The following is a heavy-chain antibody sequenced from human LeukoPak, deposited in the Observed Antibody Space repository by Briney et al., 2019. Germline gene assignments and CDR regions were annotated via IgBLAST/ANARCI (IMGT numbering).Heavy chain of an antibody. Sequence: ASVKVSCKASGGTFSSYTTSWVRQAPGQGLEWMGRIIPILGIGNYAQKFQGRVTITADKSTSTAYMELSSLRSEDTTVYYCARDRVGADYGMDVWGQGTTVTVSS. J-gene: IGHJ6*02. CDR3: ARDRVGADYGMDV. D-gene: IGHD1-26*01. V-gene: IGHV1-69*04. CDR1: GGTFSSYT. CDR2: IIPILGIG.